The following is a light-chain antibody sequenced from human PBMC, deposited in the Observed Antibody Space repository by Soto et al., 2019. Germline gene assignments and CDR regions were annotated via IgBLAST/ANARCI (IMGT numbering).Light chain of an antibody. CDR1: QSVSSSH. Sequence: IVLTQSPGTLSLSPGERANLSCRASQSVSSSHLAWYQQKPGQAPRLLIYGASSRATGIPDRFSGSGSGTDFTLTISSLEPEDFAVYYCQQRSNWPPETFGGGTKVDIK. V-gene: IGKV3D-20*02. J-gene: IGKJ4*01. CDR2: GAS. CDR3: QQRSNWPPET.